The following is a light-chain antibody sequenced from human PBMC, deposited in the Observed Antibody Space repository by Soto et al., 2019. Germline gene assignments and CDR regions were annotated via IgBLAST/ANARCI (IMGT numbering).Light chain of an antibody. CDR2: SAS. CDR1: QGISGW. CDR3: QHAPRVTLT. Sequence: DIQMTQSPSSVSASVGDRVTLXXRASQGISGWVAGYQQKPGAAPQXLRDSASHLQRWGPSMFSGRGSVTDFTLTSNSLHPEAFATYYCQHAPRVTLTFGPGTRLEIK. V-gene: IGKV1D-12*01. J-gene: IGKJ5*01.